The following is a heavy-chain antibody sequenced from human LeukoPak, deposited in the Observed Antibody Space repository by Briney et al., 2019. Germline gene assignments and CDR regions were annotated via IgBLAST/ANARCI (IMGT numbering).Heavy chain of an antibody. CDR3: AKDLTTVTTPGTFDY. CDR2: IRYDGSNK. V-gene: IGHV3-30*02. Sequence: GGSLRLSCAASRFTFSSYGMHWVRQAPGKGLEWVAFIRYDGSNKYYADSVKGRFTISRDNSKNTLYLQMNSLRAEDTAVYYCAKDLTTVTTPGTFDYWGQGTLVTVSS. CDR1: RFTFSSYG. J-gene: IGHJ4*02. D-gene: IGHD4-17*01.